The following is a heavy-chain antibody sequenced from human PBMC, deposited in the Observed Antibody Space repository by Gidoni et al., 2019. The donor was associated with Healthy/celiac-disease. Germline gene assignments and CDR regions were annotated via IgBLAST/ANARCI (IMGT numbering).Heavy chain of an antibody. J-gene: IGHJ4*02. D-gene: IGHD3-9*01. Sequence: QVQLVQSGAEVKKPGASVKVSCKTFGYTFTSFGISWVRQAPGQGLEWVGWVSAYNGHTNYAQKFQGRVTMTTDTSTNTAYMELRSLRSDDTAMFYCARDLGTNDVLIFFDYWGQGTLVTVSS. V-gene: IGHV1-18*01. CDR2: VSAYNGHT. CDR1: GYTFTSFG. CDR3: ARDLGTNDVLIFFDY.